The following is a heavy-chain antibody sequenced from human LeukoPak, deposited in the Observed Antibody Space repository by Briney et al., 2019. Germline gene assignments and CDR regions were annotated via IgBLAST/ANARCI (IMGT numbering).Heavy chain of an antibody. CDR2: IYYSGST. CDR3: ASGLYNSRSDY. CDR1: GGPVSSGSYY. Sequence: PSETLSLTCTVSGGPVSSGSYYWSWIRQPPGKGLEWIGYIYYSGSTNYNPSLKSQVTISVDTSKNQFSLKLSSVTAADTAVYYCASGLYNSRSDYWGQGTLVTVSS. D-gene: IGHD6-13*01. V-gene: IGHV4-61*01. J-gene: IGHJ4*02.